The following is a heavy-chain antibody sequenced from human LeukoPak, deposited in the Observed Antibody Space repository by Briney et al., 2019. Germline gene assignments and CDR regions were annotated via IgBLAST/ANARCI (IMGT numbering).Heavy chain of an antibody. Sequence: GASVKVSCTASGYTFTSYTIYWVRQAPGQRLEWMGWINAGNGNAEYSQKFQDRVTITRDTSASTAYMELSSLRSEDTAVYYCTRDSPGIAARPWVFWGQGTLVTVSS. V-gene: IGHV1-3*01. CDR3: TRDSPGIAARPWVF. CDR2: INAGNGNA. D-gene: IGHD6-6*01. J-gene: IGHJ4*02. CDR1: GYTFTSYT.